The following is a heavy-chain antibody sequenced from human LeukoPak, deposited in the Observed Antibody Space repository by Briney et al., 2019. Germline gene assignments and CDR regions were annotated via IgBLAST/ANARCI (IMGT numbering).Heavy chain of an antibody. CDR2: IYYSGST. CDR1: GGSFSGYY. V-gene: IGHV4-59*01. Sequence: SQTLSLTCAVYGGSFSGYYWSWIRQPPGKGLEWVGYIYYSGSTNYNPSLKSRVTISVDTSKNQFSLKLSSVTAADTAVYYCARVGGPGWETHTVTTRGDYYGMDVWGQETTVTVSS. D-gene: IGHD4-17*01. CDR3: ARVGGPGWETHTVTTRGDYYGMDV. J-gene: IGHJ6*02.